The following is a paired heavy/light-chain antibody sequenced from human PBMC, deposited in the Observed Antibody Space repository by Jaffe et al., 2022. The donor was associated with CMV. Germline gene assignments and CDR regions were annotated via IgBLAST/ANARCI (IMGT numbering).Heavy chain of an antibody. CDR3: TTDHLIRFGESP. Sequence: EVQLVESGGGLVKPGGSLRLSCAASGFTFSNAWMSWVRQAPGKGLEWVGRIKSKTDGGTTDYAAPVKGRFTISRDDSKNTLYLQMNSLKTEDTAVYYCTTDHLIRFGESPWGQGTLVTVSS. CDR2: IKSKTDGGTT. J-gene: IGHJ5*02. D-gene: IGHD3-10*01. CDR1: GFTFSNAW. V-gene: IGHV3-15*01.
Light chain of an antibody. CDR3: QQYSSYPYT. CDR2: AAS. V-gene: IGKV1-16*02. Sequence: DIQMTQSPSSLSASVGDRVTITCRASQDISNYLAWFQQKPGKAPKSLIYAASSLQSGVPSKFSGSGSGTDFTLTISSLQPEDIATYYCQQYSSYPYTFGQGTKLEIK. J-gene: IGKJ2*01. CDR1: QDISNY.